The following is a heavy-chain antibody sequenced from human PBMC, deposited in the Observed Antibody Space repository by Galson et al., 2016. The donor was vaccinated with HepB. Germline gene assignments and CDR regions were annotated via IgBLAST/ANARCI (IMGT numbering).Heavy chain of an antibody. J-gene: IGHJ1*01. CDR2: ISINDNT. V-gene: IGHV3-53*01. CDR1: GFTVGDDY. CDR3: ARAQKWELLFPS. D-gene: IGHD1-26*01. Sequence: SLRLSCAASGFTVGDDYMSWVRQAPGKGLEWISFISINDNTFYRDSVKGRFSISRDRSTNTLYLQMNSLRVEDTAVYYCARAQKWELLFPSWGQGPLVTVSS.